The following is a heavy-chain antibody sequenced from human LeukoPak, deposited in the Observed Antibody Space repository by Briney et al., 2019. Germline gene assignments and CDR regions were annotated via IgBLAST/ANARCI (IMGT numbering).Heavy chain of an antibody. CDR2: ISGSGGST. CDR1: GVTFSSYA. Sequence: GVSLRLSCAASGVTFSSYAMSWVRQDPGKGLEWVSAISGSGGSTYYADSVKGRFTISRDNSKNTLYLQMNSLRAEDTAVYYCAKLGRYCGSTSCYYFDYWGQGTLVTVSS. J-gene: IGHJ4*02. D-gene: IGHD2-2*01. V-gene: IGHV3-23*01. CDR3: AKLGRYCGSTSCYYFDY.